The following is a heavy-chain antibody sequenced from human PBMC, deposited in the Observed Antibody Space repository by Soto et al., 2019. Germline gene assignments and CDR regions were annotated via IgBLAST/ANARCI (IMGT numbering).Heavy chain of an antibody. CDR3: ARTHSGSYYSVFNY. J-gene: IGHJ4*02. D-gene: IGHD1-26*01. CDR2: IYRSGTT. Sequence: PSETLSLTCVVSNFSISSGYYWGWIRQSPGKGLEWIASIYRSGTTSYNPSLKSRVTISVDPSKNQLSLMLTAVTAADTAVYYCARTHSGSYYSVFNYWGRGSLVTVSS. CDR1: NFSISSGYY. V-gene: IGHV4-38-2*01.